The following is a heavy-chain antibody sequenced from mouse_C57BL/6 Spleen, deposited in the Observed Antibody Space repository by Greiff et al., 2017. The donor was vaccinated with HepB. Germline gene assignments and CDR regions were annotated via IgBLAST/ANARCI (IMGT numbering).Heavy chain of an antibody. CDR2: INPNNGGT. D-gene: IGHD1-1*02. V-gene: IGHV1-22*01. CDR1: GYTFTDYN. Sequence: DVKLQESGPELVKPGASVKMSCKASGYTFTDYNMHWVKQSHGKSLEWIGYINPNNGGTSYNQKFKGKATLTVNKSSSTAYMELRSLTSEDSAVYYCARKGGYYFDYWGQGTTLTVSS. J-gene: IGHJ2*01. CDR3: ARKGGYYFDY.